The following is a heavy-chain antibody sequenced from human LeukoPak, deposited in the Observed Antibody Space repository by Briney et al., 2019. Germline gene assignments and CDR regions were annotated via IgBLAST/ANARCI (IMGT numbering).Heavy chain of an antibody. J-gene: IGHJ6*03. Sequence: SETLSLTCTVSGGSISSYYWSWIRQPPGKGLEWIGYIYYSGSTNYNPSLKSRVTISVDTSKNQFSLKLSSVTAADTAVYYCARVDCGGDCSRDYYYYYMDVWGKGTTVTVSS. CDR1: GGSISSYY. V-gene: IGHV4-59*01. D-gene: IGHD2-21*02. CDR3: ARVDCGGDCSRDYYYYYMDV. CDR2: IYYSGST.